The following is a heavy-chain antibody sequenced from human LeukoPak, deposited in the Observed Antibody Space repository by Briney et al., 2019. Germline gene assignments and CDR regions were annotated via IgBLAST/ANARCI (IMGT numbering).Heavy chain of an antibody. Sequence: ASVKVSCKASGYTFTSYGISWVRQAPGQGLEWMGWISAYNGNTNYAQKLQGRVTMTTDTSTSTAYMELRSLRSDDTAVYYCATSLGELSPAWDFDYWGQGTLVTVSS. V-gene: IGHV1-18*01. CDR1: GYTFTSYG. CDR3: ATSLGELSPAWDFDY. D-gene: IGHD3-16*02. J-gene: IGHJ4*02. CDR2: ISAYNGNT.